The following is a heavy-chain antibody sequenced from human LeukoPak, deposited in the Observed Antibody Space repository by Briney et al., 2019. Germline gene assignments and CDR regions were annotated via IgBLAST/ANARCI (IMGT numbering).Heavy chain of an antibody. D-gene: IGHD3-22*01. J-gene: IGHJ4*02. V-gene: IGHV3-7*01. CDR3: AKDGERITMIVGVFDY. Sequence: GGSLRLSCAASGFTFTTYWMTWVRQAPGKGLEWVANIKQDGSDKYYVDSVKGRFTISRDNARKSVYLQMNSLRAEDTAVYYCAKDGERITMIVGVFDYWGQGTLVTVSS. CDR2: IKQDGSDK. CDR1: GFTFTTYW.